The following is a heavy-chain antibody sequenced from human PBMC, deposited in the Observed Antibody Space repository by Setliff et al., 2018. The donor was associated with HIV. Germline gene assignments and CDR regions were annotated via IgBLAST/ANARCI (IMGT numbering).Heavy chain of an antibody. CDR1: GYSFTAYG. CDR2: MNIDSGHT. D-gene: IGHD6-25*01. Sequence: ASVKVSCKASGYSFTAYGISWVRQAPGQGFEWMGWMNIDSGHTNFAQKFQDRVTVTTDTSTNTTYMELRVLRSDDTATYYFARVPSGAAGLVRAGFYFWGQGTLVTVSS. J-gene: IGHJ4*01. V-gene: IGHV1-18*01. CDR3: ARVPSGAAGLVRAGFYF.